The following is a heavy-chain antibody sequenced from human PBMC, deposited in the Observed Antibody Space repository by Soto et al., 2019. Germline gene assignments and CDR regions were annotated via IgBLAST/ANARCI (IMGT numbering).Heavy chain of an antibody. Sequence: GGSLRLSCAASGFTFSSYAMHWVRQAPGKGLEWVAVISYDGSNKYYADSVKGRFTISRDNSKNTLYLQMNSLRAEDTAVYYCARDYHEQLVRPVDWLWDYGMDVWGQGTTVTVSS. J-gene: IGHJ6*02. V-gene: IGHV3-30-3*01. CDR3: ARDYHEQLVRPVDWLWDYGMDV. CDR2: ISYDGSNK. CDR1: GFTFSSYA. D-gene: IGHD3-9*01.